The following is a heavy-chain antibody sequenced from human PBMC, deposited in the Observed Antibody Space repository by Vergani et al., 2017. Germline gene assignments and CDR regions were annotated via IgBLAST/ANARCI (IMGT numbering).Heavy chain of an antibody. V-gene: IGHV4-61*02. CDR2: VYPSGTT. CDR3: ARDSWTSELRGVYWFDT. Sequence: QLQLQESGPGLVKPSETLSLTCTVSGVSMQSGSFYWTWIRQTAERRLEWMGRVYPSGTTNYNPSLNGRVTIFVDKSKNLLSLRLNSVTAADTAVYYCARDSWTSELRGVYWFDTWGQGTLVSVSS. J-gene: IGHJ5*02. CDR1: GVSMQSGSFY. D-gene: IGHD3-10*01.